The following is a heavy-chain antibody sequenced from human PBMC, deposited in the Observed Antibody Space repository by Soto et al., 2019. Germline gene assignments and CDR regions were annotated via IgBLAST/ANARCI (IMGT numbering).Heavy chain of an antibody. D-gene: IGHD6-19*01. CDR2: ISAYNGNT. Sequence: ASVKVSCKASGYTFTSYGISWVRQAPGQGLEWMGWISAYNGNTNYAQKLQGRVTMTTDTSTSTAYMELRSLRSDDTAVYYCAVGDDSSGWYKGSEYFQHWGQGTLVTVSS. V-gene: IGHV1-18*01. CDR1: GYTFTSYG. CDR3: AVGDDSSGWYKGSEYFQH. J-gene: IGHJ1*01.